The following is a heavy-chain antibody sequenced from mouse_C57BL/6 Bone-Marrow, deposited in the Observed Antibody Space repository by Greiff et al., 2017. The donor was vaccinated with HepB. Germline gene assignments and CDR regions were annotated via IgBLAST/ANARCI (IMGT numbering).Heavy chain of an antibody. CDR1: GYTFTSYW. Sequence: QVQLQQSGAELVMPGASVKLSCKASGYTFTSYWMHWVKQRPGQGLEWIGEIDPSDSYTNYNQKFKGKSTLTVYKSSSTSYMQLSSMTSEDSAVYYCARRRRPFAYWGQGTLVTVSA. V-gene: IGHV1-69*01. D-gene: IGHD1-2*01. CDR2: IDPSDSYT. CDR3: ARRRRPFAY. J-gene: IGHJ3*01.